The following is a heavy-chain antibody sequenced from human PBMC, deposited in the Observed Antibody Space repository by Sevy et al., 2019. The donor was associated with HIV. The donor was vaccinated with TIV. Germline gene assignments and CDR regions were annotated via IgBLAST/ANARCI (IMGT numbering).Heavy chain of an antibody. D-gene: IGHD3-9*01. CDR2: ISYDGINK. J-gene: IGHJ6*02. Sequence: GGSLRLSCEASGLSVTNNGMHWVRQAPGKGLEWVAVISYDGINKYYGDSVKGLFIISGDRSKNTQYLKMNILRIEDTAVYYCAKDFTGFYGMDVWGQGTTVTVSS. CDR3: AKDFTGFYGMDV. V-gene: IGHV3-30*18. CDR1: GLSVTNNG.